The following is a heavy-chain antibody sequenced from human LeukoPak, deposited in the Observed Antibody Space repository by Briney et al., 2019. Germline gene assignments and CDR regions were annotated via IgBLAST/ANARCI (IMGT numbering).Heavy chain of an antibody. CDR1: GFTLSSYG. CDR2: ISYDGNNN. D-gene: IGHD6-19*01. J-gene: IGHJ4*02. CDR3: AKDPGYSSGVDY. Sequence: GGSLRLSCAASGFTLSSYGMHWVRQVPGKGLEWVAVISYDGNNNYYADSVKGRFTISRDNSKNTLYLQMNSLRAEDTAVYYCAKDPGYSSGVDYWGQGTLVTVSS. V-gene: IGHV3-30*18.